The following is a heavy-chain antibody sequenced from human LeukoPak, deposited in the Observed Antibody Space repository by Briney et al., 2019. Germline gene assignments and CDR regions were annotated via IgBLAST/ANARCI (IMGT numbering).Heavy chain of an antibody. CDR2: ISYDGSNK. V-gene: IGHV3-30-3*01. CDR3: AREETYYDILTGYYTSRYFDY. J-gene: IGHJ4*02. D-gene: IGHD3-9*01. Sequence: GGSLRLSCAASGFTFNNYAMNWVRQAPGKGLEWVAVISYDGSNKYYADSVKGRFTISRDNSKNTLYLQMNSLRAEDTAVYYCAREETYYDILTGYYTSRYFDYWGQGTLVTVSS. CDR1: GFTFNNYA.